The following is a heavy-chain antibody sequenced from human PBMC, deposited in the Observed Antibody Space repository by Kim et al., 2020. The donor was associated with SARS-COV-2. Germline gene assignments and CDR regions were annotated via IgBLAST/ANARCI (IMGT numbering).Heavy chain of an antibody. CDR3: AKLHYYDSSGPLYFDY. CDR2: ISGSGGST. J-gene: IGHJ4*02. V-gene: IGHV3-23*01. Sequence: GGSLRLSCAASGFTFSSYAMSWVRQAPGQGLEWVSAISGSGGSTYYADSVKGRFTISRDNSKNTLYLQMNSLRAEDTAVYYCAKLHYYDSSGPLYFDYWGQGTLVTVSS. D-gene: IGHD3-22*01. CDR1: GFTFSSYA.